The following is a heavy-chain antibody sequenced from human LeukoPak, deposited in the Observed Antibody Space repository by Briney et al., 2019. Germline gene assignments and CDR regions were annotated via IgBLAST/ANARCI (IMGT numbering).Heavy chain of an antibody. Sequence: SVKVSCKASGGTFSSYAISWVRQAPGQGLEWMGGIIPIFGTANYAQKFQGRVTITADGSTRTAYMERSSLRSEDTAVYYCARCRDYYGSGRNYYYMDVWGKGTTVTVSS. CDR2: IIPIFGTA. D-gene: IGHD3-10*01. V-gene: IGHV1-69*13. CDR3: ARCRDYYGSGRNYYYMDV. CDR1: GGTFSSYA. J-gene: IGHJ6*03.